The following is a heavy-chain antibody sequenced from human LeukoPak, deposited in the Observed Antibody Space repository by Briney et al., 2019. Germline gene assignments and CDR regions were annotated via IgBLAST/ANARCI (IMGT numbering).Heavy chain of an antibody. Sequence: SVKVSCKASGGTFSSYAISWVRQAPGQGLEWMGGIIPIFGTANYAQKFQGRVTITADESTSTAYMELSSLRSEDTAVYYCAMPKDSSGYYYEYYYYGMDVWGQGTTVTVSS. V-gene: IGHV1-69*01. CDR3: AMPKDSSGYYYEYYYYGMDV. CDR2: IIPIFGTA. J-gene: IGHJ6*02. D-gene: IGHD3-22*01. CDR1: GGTFSSYA.